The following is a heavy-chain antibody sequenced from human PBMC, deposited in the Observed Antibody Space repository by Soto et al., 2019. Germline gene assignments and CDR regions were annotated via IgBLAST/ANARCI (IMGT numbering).Heavy chain of an antibody. CDR2: ISGSGGST. Sequence: PGGSLRLSCAASGFTFSSYAMSWVRQAPGKGLEWVSAISGSGGSTYYADSVKGRFTISRDNSKNTLYLQMNSLRAEDTAVYYCAKDPRGYSYRDWFDPWGQGTLVTVSS. CDR1: GFTFSSYA. J-gene: IGHJ5*02. D-gene: IGHD5-18*01. CDR3: AKDPRGYSYRDWFDP. V-gene: IGHV3-23*01.